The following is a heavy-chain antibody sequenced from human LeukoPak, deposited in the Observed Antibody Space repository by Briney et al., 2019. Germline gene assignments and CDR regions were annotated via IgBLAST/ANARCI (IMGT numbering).Heavy chain of an antibody. V-gene: IGHV3-30*03. CDR1: GFTFSDYY. J-gene: IGHJ5*02. D-gene: IGHD6-19*01. CDR2: ISYDGSNK. CDR3: ARDAVAGTSGNWFDP. Sequence: PGGSLRLSCAASGFTFSDYYMSWIRQAPGKGLEWVAVISYDGSNKYYADSVKGRFTISRDNSKNTLYLQMNSLRAEDTAVYYCARDAVAGTSGNWFDPWGQGTLVTVSS.